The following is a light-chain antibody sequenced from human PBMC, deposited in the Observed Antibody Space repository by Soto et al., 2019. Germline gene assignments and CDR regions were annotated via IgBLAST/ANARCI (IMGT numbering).Light chain of an antibody. CDR1: SSDVGGYNY. CDR2: DVS. J-gene: IGLJ1*01. V-gene: IGLV2-14*01. CDR3: SSYTSSSTFHD. Sequence: QSVLTQPASVSGSPVQSITISFTGTSSDVGGYNYVSWYQQHPGKDPKLMIYDVSNRPSGVSNRFSGSKSGNTATLTISGVQAEDEADYYCSSYTSSSTFHDFGTGPKLTVL.